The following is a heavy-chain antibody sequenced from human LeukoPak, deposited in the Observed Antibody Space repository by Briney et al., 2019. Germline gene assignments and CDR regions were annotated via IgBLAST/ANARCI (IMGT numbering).Heavy chain of an antibody. CDR1: GVSISSSNSY. Sequence: SETLSLTCTVSGVSISSSNSYWGWIRQPPGKGLEWIGSIYYSGNTYYNASLKSQVSISIDTSKNQFSLKLSSVTAADTAVYYCARGRANVAAADNWFDPWGQGTLVTVSS. CDR3: ARGRANVAAADNWFDP. D-gene: IGHD6-13*01. J-gene: IGHJ5*02. CDR2: IYYSGNT. V-gene: IGHV4-39*01.